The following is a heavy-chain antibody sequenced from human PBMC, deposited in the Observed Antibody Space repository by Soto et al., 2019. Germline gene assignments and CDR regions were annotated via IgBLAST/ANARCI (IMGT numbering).Heavy chain of an antibody. V-gene: IGHV4-31*03. CDR3: ARGGCSSTSCQVDP. CDR2: IYYSGST. CDR1: GGSISSGGYY. Sequence: SSEPLSLTYTVSGGSISSGGYYWSWIRQHPGKGLEWIGYIYYSGSTYYNPSLKSRVTISVDTSKNQFSLKLSSVTAADTAVYYCARGGCSSTSCQVDPWGQGTLVTVSS. J-gene: IGHJ5*02. D-gene: IGHD2-2*01.